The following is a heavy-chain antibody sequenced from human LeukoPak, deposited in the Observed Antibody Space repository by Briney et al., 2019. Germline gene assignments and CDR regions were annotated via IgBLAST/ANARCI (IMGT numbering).Heavy chain of an antibody. CDR2: IIPILGIA. D-gene: IGHD2-2*02. CDR3: AILTSTGCSSTSCYSFDY. CDR1: GGTFSSYT. V-gene: IGHV1-69*02. J-gene: IGHJ4*02. Sequence: SVKVSCKASGGTFSSYTISWVRQAPGQGLEWMGRIIPILGIANYARKFQGRVTITADKSTSTAYMELSSLRSEDTAVYYCAILTSTGCSSTSCYSFDYWGQGTLVTVSS.